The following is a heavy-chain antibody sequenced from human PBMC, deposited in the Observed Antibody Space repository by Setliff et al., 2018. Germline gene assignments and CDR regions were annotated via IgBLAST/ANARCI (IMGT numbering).Heavy chain of an antibody. Sequence: GASVKVSCKASGYTFTSYAMHWVRQAPGQRLEWMGWINAGNGNTEYSQKFQGRVTITRDTSASTAYMELRSLRSDDTAVYYCARGYSSSWQSRMGFDPWGQGTLVTVSS. CDR2: INAGNGNT. J-gene: IGHJ5*02. D-gene: IGHD6-13*01. CDR1: GYTFTSYA. CDR3: ARGYSSSWQSRMGFDP. V-gene: IGHV1-3*01.